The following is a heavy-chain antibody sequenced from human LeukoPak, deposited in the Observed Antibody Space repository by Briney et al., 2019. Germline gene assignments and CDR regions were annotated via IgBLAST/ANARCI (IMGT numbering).Heavy chain of an antibody. CDR3: ARGPRKICSGGSCYSDY. J-gene: IGHJ4*02. Sequence: PGGSLRLSCAASGFTFSDYYMSWIRQAPGKGLEWVSYISSSSSYTNYADSVKGRFTISRDNAKSSLYLQMNSLRAEDTAVYYCARGPRKICSGGSCYSDYWGQGTLVTVSS. V-gene: IGHV3-11*06. D-gene: IGHD2-15*01. CDR1: GFTFSDYY. CDR2: ISSSSSYT.